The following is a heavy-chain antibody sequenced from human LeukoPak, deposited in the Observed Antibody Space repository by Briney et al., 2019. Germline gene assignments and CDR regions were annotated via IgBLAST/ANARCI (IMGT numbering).Heavy chain of an antibody. J-gene: IGHJ6*03. CDR2: TILTFGTA. D-gene: IGHD3-3*01. V-gene: IGHV1-69*05. CDR1: GGTFSSYA. CDR3: ARANDFWKNYYYYYMDV. Sequence: SVKVSCKASGGTFSSYAISWVRRAPGQGLDGMGGTILTFGTANYAQKFQGRVTITTDESTSTAYMELSSLRSEDTAVYYCARANDFWKNYYYYYMDVWGKGTTVTVSS.